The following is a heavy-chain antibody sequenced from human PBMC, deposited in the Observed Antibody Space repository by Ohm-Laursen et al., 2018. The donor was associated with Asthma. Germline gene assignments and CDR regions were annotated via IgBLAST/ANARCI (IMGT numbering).Heavy chain of an antibody. J-gene: IGHJ4*02. D-gene: IGHD3-10*01. CDR3: AVSIYAYGEGDY. Sequence: GSLRLSCAASGFTFSNHWMTWVRQAPGRALEWVANINQDGSIWGYVDSVKGRFAISRDNAHNSLYLQMNSLRAEDTAFYYCAVSIYAYGEGDYWGQGTLVTVSS. CDR2: INQDGSIW. V-gene: IGHV3-7*05. CDR1: GFTFSNHW.